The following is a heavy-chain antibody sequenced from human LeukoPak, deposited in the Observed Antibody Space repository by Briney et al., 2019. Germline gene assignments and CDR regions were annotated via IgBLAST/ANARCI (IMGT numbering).Heavy chain of an antibody. D-gene: IGHD3-22*01. Sequence: PGGSLRLSCAASGFTFSISWMSWVRQAPGKGLEWVANINQDGSEKYYVGSVKGRFTISRDNAKNSLYLQMNSLRAEDTAVYYCARVDSSGYYGHWGQGTLVTVSS. V-gene: IGHV3-7*04. J-gene: IGHJ4*02. CDR2: INQDGSEK. CDR3: ARVDSSGYYGH. CDR1: GFTFSISW.